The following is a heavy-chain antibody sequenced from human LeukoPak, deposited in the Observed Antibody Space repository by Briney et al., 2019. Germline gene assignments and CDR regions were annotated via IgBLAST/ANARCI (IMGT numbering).Heavy chain of an antibody. CDR3: AREWTSNYPSKYSYNWFDP. D-gene: IGHD4/OR15-4a*01. J-gene: IGHJ5*02. Sequence: SETLSLTCTVSGGSISSTSYYWGWIRQPPGKGLEWIGSIYYRGRTYYNTSLKSRVTISVDTSKNQFSLKLRSVTAADTAIYYCAREWTSNYPSKYSYNWFDPWGQGTLVTVSS. CDR2: IYYRGRT. CDR1: GGSISSTSYY. V-gene: IGHV4-39*07.